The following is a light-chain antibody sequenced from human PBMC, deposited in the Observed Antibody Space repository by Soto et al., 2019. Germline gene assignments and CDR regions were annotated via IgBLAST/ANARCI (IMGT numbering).Light chain of an antibody. J-gene: IGLJ1*01. CDR3: SSYTSSSSYV. CDR1: SSDVGGYNY. CDR2: DVS. V-gene: IGLV2-14*01. Sequence: QSVLTQPASVSGSPGQSITISCTGTSSDVGGYNYVSWYQQHPGKAPKLMIYDVSNRPSGVSNRFSGSKSGNTASLTISGLQAEHEADHYCSSYTSSSSYVFGTGTKVTVL.